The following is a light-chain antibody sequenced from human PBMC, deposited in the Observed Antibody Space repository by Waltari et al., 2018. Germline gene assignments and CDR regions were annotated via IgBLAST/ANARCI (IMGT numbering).Light chain of an antibody. J-gene: IGKJ2*01. CDR1: QSLTKRY. CDR3: QQYGSSVLYT. V-gene: IGKV3-20*01. CDR2: GAS. Sequence: EVVLTQSPDTLSLSPGERATLSCRASQSLTKRYLAWYQQKPGRAPRLLIYGASSRAAGIPGRFSGSGSGTDFTLTISRLEPEDFAVYYCQQYGSSVLYTFGQGTKLEI.